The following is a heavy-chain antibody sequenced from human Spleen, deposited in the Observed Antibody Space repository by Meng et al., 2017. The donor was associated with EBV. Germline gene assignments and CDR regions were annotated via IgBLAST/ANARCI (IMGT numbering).Heavy chain of an antibody. J-gene: IGHJ4*02. CDR3: SRDLVGSNDY. D-gene: IGHD6-6*01. Sequence: VQLVESGGALVQPGGSLRLSCAASGFSFRTYWMHWVRQVPGKGLLWVSRINEDGATTSYADSVKGRFTISRDNAKNTLYLQMNSLRAEDTAVYFCSRDLVGSNDYWGQGTLVTVSS. CDR2: INEDGATT. V-gene: IGHV3-74*01. CDR1: GFSFRTYW.